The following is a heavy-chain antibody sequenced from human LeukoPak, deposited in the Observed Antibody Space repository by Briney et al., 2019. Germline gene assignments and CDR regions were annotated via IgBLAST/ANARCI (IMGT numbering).Heavy chain of an antibody. CDR2: IYGDSSRT. CDR3: TKDAGYASDY. Sequence: SGGSLRLSCAASGFSFSTTWMHWVRQAPGKGLEWVALIYGDSSRTTYADSVKGRFTISRDNAKNTVYLQMSSLRVEDTAVYFCTKDAGYASDYWGQGILVPVSS. J-gene: IGHJ4*02. V-gene: IGHV3-74*01. D-gene: IGHD2-15*01. CDR1: GFSFSTTW.